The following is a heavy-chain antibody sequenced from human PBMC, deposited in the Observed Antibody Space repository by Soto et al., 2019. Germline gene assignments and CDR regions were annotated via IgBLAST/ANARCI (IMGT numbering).Heavy chain of an antibody. CDR3: ARDETWILIKFDH. D-gene: IGHD5-12*01. J-gene: IGHJ4*02. V-gene: IGHV3-23*01. Sequence: GGSLSLSCAASGFPFSSFAMSWVRQAPGKGLEWVSSISASGGSSYHADSMKGRFAISRDNSKNTLYLQMNSPRAEDTAVYYCARDETWILIKFDHWGQGAVVTISS. CDR2: ISASGGSS. CDR1: GFPFSSFA.